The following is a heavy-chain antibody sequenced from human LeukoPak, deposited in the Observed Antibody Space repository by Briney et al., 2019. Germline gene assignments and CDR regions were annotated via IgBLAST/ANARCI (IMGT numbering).Heavy chain of an antibody. CDR3: ARGWGTTMVRGVNNWFDP. CDR2: IIPIFGTA. D-gene: IGHD3-10*01. CDR1: GGTFSSYA. Sequence: SVKVSCKASGGTFSSYAISWVRQAPGQGLEWMGGIIPIFGTANYAQKFQGRVTITADKSTSTAYMELSSLRSEDTAVYYCARGWGTTMVRGVNNWFDPWGQGTLVTVSS. J-gene: IGHJ5*02. V-gene: IGHV1-69*06.